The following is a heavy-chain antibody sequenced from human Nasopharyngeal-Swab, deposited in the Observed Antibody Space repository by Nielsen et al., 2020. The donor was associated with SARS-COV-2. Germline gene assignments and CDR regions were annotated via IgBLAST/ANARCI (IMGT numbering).Heavy chain of an antibody. Sequence: SSVTFSCKSSVCTFSSYAISWVRQAPGQGLEWMGGIIPIFGTANYAQKFQGRVTITADESTSTAYMELSSLRSEDTDVYYCARTEGYCSSTSCYPWWYFDLWGRGTLVTVSS. CDR2: IIPIFGTA. J-gene: IGHJ2*01. D-gene: IGHD2-2*01. V-gene: IGHV1-69*13. CDR1: VCTFSSYA. CDR3: ARTEGYCSSTSCYPWWYFDL.